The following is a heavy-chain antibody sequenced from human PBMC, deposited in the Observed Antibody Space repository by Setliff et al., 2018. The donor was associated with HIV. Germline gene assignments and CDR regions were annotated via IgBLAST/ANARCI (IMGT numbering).Heavy chain of an antibody. J-gene: IGHJ6*03. D-gene: IGHD4-17*01. CDR1: GYTFTDYY. CDR2: VEPQHGET. V-gene: IGHV1-69-2*01. Sequence: ASVKVSCKASGYTFTDYYMHWVQQAPGKGLEWMGRVEPQHGETIFAGKFQGRVTITADTSTDTAYMELSSLRSEDTAVHFCARGTTATDYYYYMDVWGKGTSVTVSS. CDR3: ARGTTATDYYYYMDV.